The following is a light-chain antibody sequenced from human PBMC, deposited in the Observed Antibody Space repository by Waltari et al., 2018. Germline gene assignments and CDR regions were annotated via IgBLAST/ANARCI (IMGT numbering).Light chain of an antibody. CDR2: KDN. V-gene: IGLV3-27*01. CDR1: TLAHQD. Sequence: SYELTHPSSVSVSPGQTARTTCSGWTLAHQDVGWFQQKPGQAPILIIYKDNNRPSGIPERCSGFSSGTTGTLIITGAQVEDEADYYCYSFADNNPRLFGGGTKLTVL. J-gene: IGLJ3*02. CDR3: YSFADNNPRL.